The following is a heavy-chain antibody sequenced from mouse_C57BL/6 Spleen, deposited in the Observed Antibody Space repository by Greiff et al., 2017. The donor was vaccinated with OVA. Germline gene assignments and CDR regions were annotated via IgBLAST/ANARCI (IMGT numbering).Heavy chain of an antibody. D-gene: IGHD2-1*01. V-gene: IGHV5-4*01. Sequence: EVQGVESGGGLVKPGGSLKLSCAASGFTFSSYAMSWVRQTPEKRLEWVATISDGGSYTYSPANVKGRFTISRDNAKNNLYLQMSHLKSEDTAMYYCARDLLYGNYGGDAMDYWGQGTSVTVSS. J-gene: IGHJ4*01. CDR2: ISDGGSYT. CDR1: GFTFSSYA. CDR3: ARDLLYGNYGGDAMDY.